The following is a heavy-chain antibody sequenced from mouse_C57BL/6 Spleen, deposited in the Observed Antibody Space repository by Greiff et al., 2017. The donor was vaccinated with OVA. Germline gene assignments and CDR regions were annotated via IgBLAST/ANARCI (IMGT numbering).Heavy chain of an antibody. CDR3: TMPYGSSYRWYFDV. CDR2: IDPETGGT. Sequence: VQLQQSGAELVRPGASVTLSCKASGYTFTDYEMHWVKRTPVHGLEWIGAIDPETGGTAYNQKFKGKAILTADKSSSTAYMELRSLTSEDSAVYYCTMPYGSSYRWYFDVWGTGTTVTVSS. D-gene: IGHD1-1*01. J-gene: IGHJ1*03. CDR1: GYTFTDYE. V-gene: IGHV1-15*01.